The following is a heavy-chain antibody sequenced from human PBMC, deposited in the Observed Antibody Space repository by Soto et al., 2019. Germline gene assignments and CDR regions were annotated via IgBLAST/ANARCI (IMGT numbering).Heavy chain of an antibody. V-gene: IGHV5-10-1*01. J-gene: IGHJ6*02. CDR3: ARLIRMGSGSRYYYYGMDV. CDR2: IDPSDSYT. Sequence: GESLKISCKGSGYSFTSYWISWVRQMPGKGLEWMGRIDPSDSYTNYSPSFQGHVTISADKSISTAYLQWSSLKASDTAMYYCARLIRMGSGSRYYYYGMDVWGQGTTVTVSS. CDR1: GYSFTSYW. D-gene: IGHD3-10*01.